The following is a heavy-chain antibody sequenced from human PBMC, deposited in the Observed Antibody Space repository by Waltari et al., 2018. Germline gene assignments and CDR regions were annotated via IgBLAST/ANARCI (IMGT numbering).Heavy chain of an antibody. J-gene: IGHJ4*02. CDR1: GYSFTSYW. CDR2: IDPGDSDT. Sequence: EVQLVQSGAEVKKPGESLKISCKGSGYSFTSYWIGWVRQMPGKGLYVMGIIDPGDSDTRYSPSFQGQVTSSANKYSSTAYLQWSILKASDTAMYYCARLGDSGSYGYYWGQGTLVTVSS. V-gene: IGHV5-51*01. D-gene: IGHD1-26*01. CDR3: ARLGDSGSYGYY.